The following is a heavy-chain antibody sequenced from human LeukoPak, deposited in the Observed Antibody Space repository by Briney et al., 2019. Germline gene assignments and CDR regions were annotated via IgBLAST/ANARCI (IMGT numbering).Heavy chain of an antibody. J-gene: IGHJ4*02. Sequence: PSETLSLTCTVSGGSFSIYYWTWIRQPAGKGLEWIGRIYTSGSTNYNPSLKSRVTMSVDTSKNQFSLKLSSVTAADTAVYYCASALQPYYYYDSGSISYFDYWGQGTLVTVSS. D-gene: IGHD3-10*01. CDR1: GGSFSIYY. CDR3: ASALQPYYYYDSGSISYFDY. V-gene: IGHV4-4*07. CDR2: IYTSGST.